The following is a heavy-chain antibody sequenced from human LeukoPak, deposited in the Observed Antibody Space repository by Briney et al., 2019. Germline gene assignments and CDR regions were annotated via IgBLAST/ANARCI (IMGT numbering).Heavy chain of an antibody. CDR2: IYTSGST. J-gene: IGHJ5*02. V-gene: IGHV4-4*07. D-gene: IGHD2-2*01. CDR3: ARDQGVVVPAAIEGWFDP. CDR1: GGSISSYY. Sequence: SETLSLTCTVSGGSISSYYWSWIRQPAGKGLEWIGRIYTSGSTNYNPSLKSRVTMSVDTSKNQFSLKLSSVTAADTAVYYCARDQGVVVPAAIEGWFDPWGQGTLVTVSS.